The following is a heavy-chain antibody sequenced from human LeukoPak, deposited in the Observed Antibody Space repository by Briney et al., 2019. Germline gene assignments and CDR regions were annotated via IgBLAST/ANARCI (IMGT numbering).Heavy chain of an antibody. CDR2: INHSGST. D-gene: IGHD1-7*01. CDR1: GGSFSGYY. Sequence: SETLSLTCAVYGGSFSGYYWSWIRQPPGKGLEWIGEINHSGSTNYNPSLKSRVTISVDTSKNQFSLKLSSVTAADTAVYYCARARLSGTTYNYWGQGTLATVSS. CDR3: ARARLSGTTYNY. V-gene: IGHV4-34*01. J-gene: IGHJ4*02.